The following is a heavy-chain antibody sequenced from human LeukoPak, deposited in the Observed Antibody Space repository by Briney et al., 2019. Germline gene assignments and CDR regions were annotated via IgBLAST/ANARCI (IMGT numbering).Heavy chain of an antibody. Sequence: SETLSLTCTVSGGSISSYYWSWIRRPPGKGLEWIGYIYHSGSTKYNPSLKSRVTISVDTSKNQFSLKMSSVTAADTAVYYCARDGYSGNDGLWGQGTLVTVSS. D-gene: IGHD5-12*01. CDR3: ARDGYSGNDGL. CDR2: IYHSGST. CDR1: GGSISSYY. J-gene: IGHJ4*02. V-gene: IGHV4-59*01.